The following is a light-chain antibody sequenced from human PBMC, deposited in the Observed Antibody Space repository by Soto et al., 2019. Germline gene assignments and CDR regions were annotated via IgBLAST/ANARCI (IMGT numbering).Light chain of an antibody. CDR1: KLGDKY. J-gene: IGLJ2*01. CDR3: QAWDSRTYVV. V-gene: IGLV3-1*01. Sequence: SYELTQPPSVSVSPGQTASITCSGDKLGDKYACWYQQKPGQSPVLVIYQDSKRPSGIPERFSGSNSGNTATLTFSGTQAMDEADYYCQAWDSRTYVVFGGGTKLTVL. CDR2: QDS.